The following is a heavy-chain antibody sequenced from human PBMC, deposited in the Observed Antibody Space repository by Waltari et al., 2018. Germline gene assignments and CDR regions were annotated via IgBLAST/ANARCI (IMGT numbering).Heavy chain of an antibody. D-gene: IGHD3-22*01. CDR3: ARRIYYYDSSGYSI. CDR2: IDYSGST. Sequence: QLQLQESGPGLVKPSETLSLTCTVSGGSISSSSYYWGWIRQPPGKGLEWIGSIDYSGSTYYNPSLKSRVTISVDTSKNQFSLKLSSVTAADTAVYYCARRIYYYDSSGYSIWGQGTLVTVSS. V-gene: IGHV4-39*01. CDR1: GGSISSSSYY. J-gene: IGHJ4*02.